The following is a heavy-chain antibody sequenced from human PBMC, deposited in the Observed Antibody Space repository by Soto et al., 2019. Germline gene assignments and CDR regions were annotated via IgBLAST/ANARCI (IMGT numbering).Heavy chain of an antibody. CDR2: ITASGGTR. D-gene: IGHD2-15*01. V-gene: IGHV3-23*01. J-gene: IGHJ4*02. Sequence: EVQLLESGGDLVQPGGSLRLSCTASGFTFSRYAMGWIRLAPGKGLEWVAGITASGGTRYHADSVKDRFTISRDNSRNTLFLQIDNLRVDDTGMYFRAKGFEVAGFYFDSWGQGTLVTVSS. CDR1: GFTFSRYA. CDR3: AKGFEVAGFYFDS.